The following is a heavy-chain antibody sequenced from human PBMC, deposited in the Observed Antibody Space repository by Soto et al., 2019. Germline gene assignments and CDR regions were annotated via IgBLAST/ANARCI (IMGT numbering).Heavy chain of an antibody. CDR3: AKDQYYDSSGYPQGSAFDY. D-gene: IGHD3-22*01. CDR2: ISGSGGST. V-gene: IGHV3-23*01. CDR1: GFTFSSYA. J-gene: IGHJ4*02. Sequence: PGGSLRLSCAASGFTFSSYAMSWVRQAPGKGLEWVSAISGSGGSTYYADSVKGRFTISRDNSKNTLYLQMNSLRAEDTAVYYCAKDQYYDSSGYPQGSAFDYWGQGTLVTV.